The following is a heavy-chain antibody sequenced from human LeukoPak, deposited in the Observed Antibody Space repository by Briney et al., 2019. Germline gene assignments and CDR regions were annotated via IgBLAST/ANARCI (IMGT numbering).Heavy chain of an antibody. CDR2: ISYDGSNK. Sequence: GGSLRLSCAASGFTFSSYGIHWVRQAPGKGLEWVAVISYDGSNKYYADSVKGRFTISRDNAKNSLYLQMNSLRAEDTGVYYCARLNWKPPYYYYGMDVWGQGTTVTVSS. D-gene: IGHD1-20*01. V-gene: IGHV3-30*03. CDR1: GFTFSSYG. CDR3: ARLNWKPPYYYYGMDV. J-gene: IGHJ6*02.